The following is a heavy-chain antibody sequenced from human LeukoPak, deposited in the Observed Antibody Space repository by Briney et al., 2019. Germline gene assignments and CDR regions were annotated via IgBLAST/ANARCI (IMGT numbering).Heavy chain of an antibody. Sequence: PGRSLRLSCAASGFTFSSYAMHWVRQAPGKGLEWVAVISYDGSNKYYADSVKGRFTISRDNSKNTLYLQMNSLRAEDTAVYYCARDGYYYGSGSYCPDYWGQGTLVTVSS. CDR1: GFTFSSYA. D-gene: IGHD3-10*01. CDR3: ARDGYYYGSGSYCPDY. V-gene: IGHV3-30*04. CDR2: ISYDGSNK. J-gene: IGHJ4*02.